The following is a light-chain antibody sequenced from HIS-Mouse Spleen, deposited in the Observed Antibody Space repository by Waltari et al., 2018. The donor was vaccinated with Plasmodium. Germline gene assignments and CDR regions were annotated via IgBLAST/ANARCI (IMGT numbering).Light chain of an antibody. J-gene: IGKJ4*01. V-gene: IGKV3-11*01. CDR3: QQRSNWPRVLT. Sequence: EIVLTQSPATLSLSPGERATLSCRASQSVSSYLAWYQQKPGQAPRLRIYDASNRATGIPARFSGSGSGTDFTLTISSLEPEDVAVYYCQQRSNWPRVLTFGGGTKVEIK. CDR2: DAS. CDR1: QSVSSY.